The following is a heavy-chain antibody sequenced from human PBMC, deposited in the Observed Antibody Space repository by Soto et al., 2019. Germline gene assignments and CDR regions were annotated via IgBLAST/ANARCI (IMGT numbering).Heavy chain of an antibody. Sequence: QVQMVQSGADVKKPGASVKISCEASGYTFTSCYMHWVRQAPGQGLEWMGIINPSDGSTSYAQRFQGRVTLTRDTSTSTVYMELSSLRSEDTAVYYCARADKGGSYWGQGTLVTVSS. CDR1: GYTFTSCY. V-gene: IGHV1-46*01. D-gene: IGHD1-26*01. CDR2: INPSDGST. CDR3: ARADKGGSY. J-gene: IGHJ4*02.